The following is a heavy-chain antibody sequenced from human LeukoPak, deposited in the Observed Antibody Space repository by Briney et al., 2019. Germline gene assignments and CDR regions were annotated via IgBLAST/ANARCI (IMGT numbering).Heavy chain of an antibody. V-gene: IGHV4-31*03. D-gene: IGHD6-13*01. CDR1: GGSIRSGGYY. CDR3: ARGYSSSWYGD. Sequence: KSSQTLSLTRTVSGGSIRSGGYYWSWVRQHRGEGLEWICYIYYSGSTYYNPSLKSRATISVDTSKNQFSLKLSSVTAADTAVYYCARGYSSSWYGDWGQGTLVTVSS. CDR2: IYYSGST. J-gene: IGHJ4*02.